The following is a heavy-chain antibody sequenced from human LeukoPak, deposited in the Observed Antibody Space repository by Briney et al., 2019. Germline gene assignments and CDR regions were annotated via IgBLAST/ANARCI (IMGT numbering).Heavy chain of an antibody. J-gene: IGHJ4*02. D-gene: IGHD6-13*01. CDR1: GGTFSSYA. CDR3: ARSKQQLVEGLLDY. CDR2: IIPIFGTA. V-gene: IGHV1-69*05. Sequence: ASVKVSCKASGGTFSSYAISWVRQAPGQGLEWMGGIIPIFGTANYAQKFQGRVTMTRNTSASTAYMELSSLRSEDTAVYYCARSKQQLVEGLLDYWGQGTLVTVSS.